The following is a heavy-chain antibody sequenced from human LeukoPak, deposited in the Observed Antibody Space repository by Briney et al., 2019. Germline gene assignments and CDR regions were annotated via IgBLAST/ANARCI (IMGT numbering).Heavy chain of an antibody. V-gene: IGHV3-21*01. CDR2: ISSSSSYI. CDR1: GFTFSSYS. CDR3: ARDFGDYEYYYDSSGDEDY. Sequence: GGSLRLSCAASGFTFSSYSMNWVRQAPGKGLEWVSPISSSSSYIYYADSVKGRFTISRDNAKNSLYLQMNSLRAEDTAVYYCARDFGDYEYYYDSSGDEDYWGQGTLVTVPS. D-gene: IGHD3-22*01. J-gene: IGHJ4*02.